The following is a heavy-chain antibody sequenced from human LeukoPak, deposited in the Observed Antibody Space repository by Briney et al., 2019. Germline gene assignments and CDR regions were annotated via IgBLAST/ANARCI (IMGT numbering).Heavy chain of an antibody. D-gene: IGHD1-26*01. CDR1: GFTFSSYA. V-gene: IGHV3-23*01. Sequence: GGSLRLSCAASGFTFSSYAMSWVRQAPGKGLEWVSAISGSGGSTYHADSVKGRFTISRDNSKNTLYLQMNSLRAEDTAVYYCAKNIVGVTDAFDFWGQGSMVTVSS. CDR2: ISGSGGST. J-gene: IGHJ3*01. CDR3: AKNIVGVTDAFDF.